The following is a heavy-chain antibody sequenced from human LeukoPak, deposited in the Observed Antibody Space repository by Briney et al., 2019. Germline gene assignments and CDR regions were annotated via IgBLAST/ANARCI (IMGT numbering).Heavy chain of an antibody. CDR3: AKVMSPTWRGGTYTLDV. CDR1: GFTFSTYG. D-gene: IGHD1-26*01. J-gene: IGHJ6*02. Sequence: GRSLRLSCAASGFTFSTYGMTWVSQAPGKGMEWASTIGYGGTPYYADSVRGRLTISRDNSKNTLHLQMNSLRAEDTAVYYCAKVMSPTWRGGTYTLDVWGQGTTVTVSS. CDR2: IGYGGTP. V-gene: IGHV3-23*01.